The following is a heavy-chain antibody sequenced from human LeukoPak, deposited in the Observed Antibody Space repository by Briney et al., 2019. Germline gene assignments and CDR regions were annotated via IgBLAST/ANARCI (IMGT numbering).Heavy chain of an antibody. J-gene: IGHJ4*02. CDR1: GGSISSYY. D-gene: IGHD2-2*01. V-gene: IGHV4-59*01. CDR3: ARGYSSSGCYFDY. Sequence: SETLSLTCIVSGGSISSYYWSWIRQPPGKELEWIGYIYYSGSTNYNSSLKSRVTISVDTSRNQFSLNLTSVTAADTAVYYCARGYSSSGCYFDYWDQGALVTVSS. CDR2: IYYSGST.